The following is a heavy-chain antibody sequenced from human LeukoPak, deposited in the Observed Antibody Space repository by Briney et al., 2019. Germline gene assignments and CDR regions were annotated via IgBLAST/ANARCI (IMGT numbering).Heavy chain of an antibody. V-gene: IGHV4-4*07. D-gene: IGHD5-18*01. J-gene: IGHJ2*01. CDR2: IYTSGST. Sequence: PSETLALTCTVSGGSISSYDWIWIRQPAGKGREWIGRIYTSGSTNYNPSLKRPVTISVDTSKNQFSLKLSSVTAADTAVYYCARVSSAYSYGHWYFDLWGRGTLVTVSS. CDR3: ARVSSAYSYGHWYFDL. CDR1: GGSISSYD.